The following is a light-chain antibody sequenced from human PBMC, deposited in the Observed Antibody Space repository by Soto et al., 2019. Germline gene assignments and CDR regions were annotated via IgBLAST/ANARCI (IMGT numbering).Light chain of an antibody. Sequence: IKRTRSPSSLSASLGDRVTITCQASQDISNYLNWYQQKPGKAPNLLIYAASSLQSGVPSRFSGSGSGTDFTLTISSLQPEDFATYYCQQSYSTPLTFGGGSMVDIK. V-gene: IGKV1-39*01. CDR3: QQSYSTPLT. J-gene: IGKJ4*01. CDR2: AAS. CDR1: QDISNY.